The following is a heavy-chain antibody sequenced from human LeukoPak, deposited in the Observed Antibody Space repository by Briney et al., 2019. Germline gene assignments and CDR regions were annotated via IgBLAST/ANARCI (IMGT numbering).Heavy chain of an antibody. V-gene: IGHV4-59*08. D-gene: IGHD1-26*01. CDR3: ARRHVVGGTFAFDI. Sequence: SETLSLTCTVSGGSISSYYWSWIRQPPGKGLEWIGYIYYSGSTNYNPSLKSRVTISVDTSKNQFSLKLNSVTAADTAVYYCARRHVVGGTFAFDIWGQGTMVTVSS. CDR2: IYYSGST. CDR1: GGSISSYY. J-gene: IGHJ3*02.